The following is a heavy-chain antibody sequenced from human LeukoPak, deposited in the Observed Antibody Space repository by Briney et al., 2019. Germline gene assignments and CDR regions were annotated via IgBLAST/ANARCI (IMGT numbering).Heavy chain of an antibody. V-gene: IGHV3-7*01. Sequence: PGGSLRLSCAASGFTFSSYWMSWVRRAPGKGLEWVANIKQDGSEKYYVDSVKGRFTISRDNAKNSLYLQMNSLRGDDTAVYYCGRPPLGYCTGGSCSFDPWGQGTLVTVSS. D-gene: IGHD2-15*01. CDR3: GRPPLGYCTGGSCSFDP. J-gene: IGHJ5*02. CDR2: IKQDGSEK. CDR1: GFTFSSYW.